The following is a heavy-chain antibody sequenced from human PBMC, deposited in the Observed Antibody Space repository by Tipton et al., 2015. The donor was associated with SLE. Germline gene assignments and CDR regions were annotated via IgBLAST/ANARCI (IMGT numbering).Heavy chain of an antibody. Sequence: TLSLTCTVSGGSISSGGYYWRWIRQHPGKGLEWVGYIYYSGSTYYNPSLKSRVTISVDTSKNQFSLKLSSVTAADTAVYYCARAHDSSPGDYFDYWGQGTRVTVSS. D-gene: IGHD3-22*01. V-gene: IGHV4-31*03. CDR2: IYYSGST. CDR3: ARAHDSSPGDYFDY. J-gene: IGHJ4*02. CDR1: GGSISSGGYY.